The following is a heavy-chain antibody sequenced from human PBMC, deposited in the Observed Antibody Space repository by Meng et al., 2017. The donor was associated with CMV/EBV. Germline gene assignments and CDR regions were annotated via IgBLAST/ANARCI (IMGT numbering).Heavy chain of an antibody. J-gene: IGHJ4*02. V-gene: IGHV4-38-2*02. CDR3: ATENFSPGDHRLFDY. CDR2: IYHSGST. CDR1: GYSISSGYY. Sequence: SETLSLTCTVSGYSISSGYYWGWIRQPPGKGLEWIGGIYHSGSTYYNPSLKSRVTISVDTSKNQFSLKLSSVTAADTAVYYCATENFSPGDHRLFDYWGQGTLVTVSS. D-gene: IGHD7-27*01.